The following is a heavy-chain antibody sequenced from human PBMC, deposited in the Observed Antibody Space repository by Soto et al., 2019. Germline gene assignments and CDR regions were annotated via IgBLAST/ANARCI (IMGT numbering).Heavy chain of an antibody. D-gene: IGHD3-22*01. V-gene: IGHV5-51*01. CDR1: GYSFSFYW. Sequence: PGESLKISCKASGYSFSFYWIGWVRQMPGKGLEWMAIVYPDDSDIRYSPSFDAHVTISADKSTSTAFLQWSSLKASDTAMYYCATAYVYDFENSNYYRDAFDTWGQGTLVTVSS. CDR2: VYPDDSDI. J-gene: IGHJ3*02. CDR3: ATAYVYDFENSNYYRDAFDT.